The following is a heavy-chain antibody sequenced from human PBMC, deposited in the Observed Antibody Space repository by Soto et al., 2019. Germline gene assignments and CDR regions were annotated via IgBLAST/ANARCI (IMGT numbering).Heavy chain of an antibody. Sequence: LRLSCVASRFTFTSYAMSWVRQAPGKGLEWVAAISASGGATIHADSVKGRLTISRDNSKNTLYLQMNSLRAEDTAVYYCAKDVEGGSLFRGAFDYWGQGTQVTVSS. CDR2: ISASGGAT. J-gene: IGHJ4*02. CDR1: RFTFTSYA. CDR3: AKDVEGGSLFRGAFDY. V-gene: IGHV3-23*01. D-gene: IGHD1-26*01.